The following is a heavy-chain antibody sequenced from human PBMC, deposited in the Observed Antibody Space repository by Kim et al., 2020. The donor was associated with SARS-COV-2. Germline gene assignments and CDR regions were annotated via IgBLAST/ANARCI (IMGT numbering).Heavy chain of an antibody. CDR3: ARDLRYCSSTSCINWYFDL. J-gene: IGHJ2*01. CDR1: GGSISSGSYY. D-gene: IGHD2-2*01. Sequence: SETLSLTCTVSGGSISSGSYYWSWIRQPAGKGLEWIGRIYTSGSTNYNPSLKSRVTISVDTSKNQFSLKLSSVTAADTAVYYCARDLRYCSSTSCINWYFDLWGRGTLVTVSS. CDR2: IYTSGST. V-gene: IGHV4-61*02.